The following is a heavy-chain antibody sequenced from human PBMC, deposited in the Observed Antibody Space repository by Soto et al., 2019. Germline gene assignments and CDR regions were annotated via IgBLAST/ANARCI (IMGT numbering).Heavy chain of an antibody. CDR3: ARIAVAGTYFDY. V-gene: IGHV4-30-2*01. CDR2: IYHSGST. D-gene: IGHD6-19*01. CDR1: GGSISSGGYS. J-gene: IGHJ4*02. Sequence: PSETLSLTCAVSGGSISSGGYSWSWIRQPPGKGLEWIGYIYHSGSTYYNPSLKSRVTISVDRSKNQFSLKLSSVTAADTAVYYCARIAVAGTYFDYWGQGTLVTVSS.